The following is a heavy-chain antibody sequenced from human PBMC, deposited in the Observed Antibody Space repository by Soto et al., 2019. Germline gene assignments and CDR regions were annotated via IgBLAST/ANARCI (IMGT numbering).Heavy chain of an antibody. CDR3: AKAGDSSGYYYYYYGMDV. CDR1: GFTFSSDA. CDR2: ISGSGGST. V-gene: IGHV3-23*01. J-gene: IGHJ6*02. D-gene: IGHD3-22*01. Sequence: GGALRLSCAASGFTFSSDAMSWVRQAPGKGLEWVSAISGSGGSTYYADSVKGRFTISRDNSKNTLYLQMNSLRAEDTAVYYCAKAGDSSGYYYYYYGMDVWGQGTTVTVSS.